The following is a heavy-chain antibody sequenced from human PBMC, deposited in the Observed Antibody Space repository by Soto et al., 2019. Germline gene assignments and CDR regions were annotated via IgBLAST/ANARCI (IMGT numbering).Heavy chain of an antibody. CDR1: GGSSSGYY. Sequence: SETLALTCAVYGGSSSGYYWSWIRQPPGKGLEWIGEINHRGSTNYNPSLKSRVTISVDTSKNQFSLKLSSVTAADTAVYYCAREQVQWGEYYYGMDVWGQGSTVT. D-gene: IGHD1-26*01. CDR3: AREQVQWGEYYYGMDV. CDR2: INHRGST. J-gene: IGHJ6*02. V-gene: IGHV4-34*01.